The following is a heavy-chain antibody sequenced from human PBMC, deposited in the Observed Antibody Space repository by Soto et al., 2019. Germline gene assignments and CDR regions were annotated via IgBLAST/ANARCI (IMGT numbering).Heavy chain of an antibody. D-gene: IGHD3-3*01. V-gene: IGHV3-30-3*01. CDR2: ISYDGSNK. Sequence: GGSLRLSCAASGFTFSSYAMHWVRQAPGKGLEWVAVISYDGSNKYYADSVKGRFTISRDNSKNTLYLQMNSLRAEDTAVYYCARELARYYDFWSGYFPYYYGMDVWGQGTTVTV. CDR1: GFTFSSYA. CDR3: ARELARYYDFWSGYFPYYYGMDV. J-gene: IGHJ6*02.